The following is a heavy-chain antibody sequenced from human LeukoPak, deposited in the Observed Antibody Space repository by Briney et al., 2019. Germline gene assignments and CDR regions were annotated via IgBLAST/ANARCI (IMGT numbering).Heavy chain of an antibody. D-gene: IGHD1-14*01. J-gene: IGHJ1*01. CDR2: INPGGGT. CDR3: VTRTD. Sequence: NASETLSLTCTASGGSFSSYYWAWIRQAPGKGLEWIGEINPGGGTNYNPSLKSRVTMSKDTSKNHFSLKLSSVTAADTAVYYCVTRTDWGQGTLVTVSS. V-gene: IGHV4-34*01. CDR1: GGSFSSYY.